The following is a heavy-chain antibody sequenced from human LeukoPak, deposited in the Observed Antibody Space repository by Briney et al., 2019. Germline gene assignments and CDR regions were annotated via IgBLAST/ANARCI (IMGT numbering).Heavy chain of an antibody. CDR2: IRYDGSNK. V-gene: IGHV3-30*02. Sequence: GGSLRLSCAASGFTFSSYVMHWVRQAPGKGLEWVAFIRYDGSNKYYADSVKGRFTISRDNSKNTLYLQMNSLRAEDTAVYYCARDPSSWYYYYMDVWGKGTTVTVSS. CDR1: GFTFSSYV. CDR3: ARDPSSWYYYYMDV. J-gene: IGHJ6*03. D-gene: IGHD6-13*01.